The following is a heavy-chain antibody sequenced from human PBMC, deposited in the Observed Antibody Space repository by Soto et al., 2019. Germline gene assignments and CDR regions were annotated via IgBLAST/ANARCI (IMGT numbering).Heavy chain of an antibody. J-gene: IGHJ6*02. D-gene: IGHD2-8*01. V-gene: IGHV1-3*01. CDR2: INAGNGNT. Sequence: GASVKVSFKASGYTFTSYSMHLVRPAPGQRVEWMGWINAGNGNTKYSQKFQGRVTITRDTSASTAYMELSSLRSEDTAVYYCARDGSDCTNGVCYGYYYYGMDVWGQGTTVTVSS. CDR1: GYTFTSYS. CDR3: ARDGSDCTNGVCYGYYYYGMDV.